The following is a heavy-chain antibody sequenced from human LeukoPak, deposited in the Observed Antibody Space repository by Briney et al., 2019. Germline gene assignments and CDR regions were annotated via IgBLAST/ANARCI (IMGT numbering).Heavy chain of an antibody. CDR2: TYYRSKWYN. Sequence: SQTLSLTCAISGDSVSSNSAAWNWIRQSPSRGLEWLGRTYYRSKWYNDYAVSVKSRITINPDTSKNQFSLKLSSVTAADTAVYYCARGVSQYSGSYWTVRGQLDYWGQGTLVTVSS. CDR3: ARGVSQYSGSYWTVRGQLDY. V-gene: IGHV6-1*01. CDR1: GDSVSSNSAA. D-gene: IGHD1-26*01. J-gene: IGHJ4*02.